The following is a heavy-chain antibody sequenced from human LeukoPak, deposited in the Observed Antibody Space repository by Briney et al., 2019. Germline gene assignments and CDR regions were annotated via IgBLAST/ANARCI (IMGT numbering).Heavy chain of an antibody. CDR3: AKVPYYYGSGSPDY. D-gene: IGHD3-10*01. V-gene: IGHV3-23*01. Sequence: GGSLRLSCAASGFTFSSYAMSWVRQAPGKGLEWVSAISGSGGSTYYADSVKGRFTISRDNSKNTLYLQMNSLRAEDTAVYYCAKVPYYYGSGSPDYWGQGTLVTVSS. J-gene: IGHJ4*02. CDR1: GFTFSSYA. CDR2: ISGSGGST.